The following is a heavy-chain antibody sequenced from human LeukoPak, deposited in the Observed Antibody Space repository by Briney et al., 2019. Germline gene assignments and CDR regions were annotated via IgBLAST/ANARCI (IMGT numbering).Heavy chain of an antibody. V-gene: IGHV3-7*01. CDR3: ARGHYQIEL. Sequence: GGSLRLSCAASGFTFSSYWMSWVRQAPGKGLEWVATIKLDGSEKYYVDSVKGRFTISRDNVRNSLFLQMNSLRTEDTSVYYCARGHYQIELWGQGTLVTVSS. J-gene: IGHJ4*02. CDR1: GFTFSSYW. CDR2: IKLDGSEK. D-gene: IGHD3-10*01.